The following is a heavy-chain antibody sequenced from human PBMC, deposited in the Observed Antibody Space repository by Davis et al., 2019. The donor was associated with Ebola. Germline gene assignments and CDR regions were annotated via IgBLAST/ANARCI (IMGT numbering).Heavy chain of an antibody. CDR1: GFTFSDYY. J-gene: IGHJ6*02. Sequence: PGGSLRLSCAASGFTFSDYYMSWIRQAPGKGLEWVSYISSSGSTIYYADSVKGRFTISRDNAKNSLYLQMNSLRAEDTAVYYCARAHYYGSGSYYNEYYYYGMDVWGQGTTVTVSS. CDR3: ARAHYYGSGSYYNEYYYYGMDV. V-gene: IGHV3-11*01. CDR2: ISSSGSTI. D-gene: IGHD3-10*01.